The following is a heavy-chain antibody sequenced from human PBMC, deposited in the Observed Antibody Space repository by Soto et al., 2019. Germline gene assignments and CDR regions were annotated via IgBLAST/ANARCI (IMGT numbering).Heavy chain of an antibody. CDR3: TRDTVVVVAATEYYFDY. V-gene: IGHV3-49*05. J-gene: IGHJ4*02. CDR2: IRSKAYGGTT. CDR1: GFTFGDYA. D-gene: IGHD2-15*01. Sequence: EVQLVESGGGLVKPGRSLRLSCTASGFTFGDYAMSWFRQAPGKGLEWVGFIRSKAYGGTTEYAAAVKGRFTISRDDSKSIAYLQMNSLKTDDTAVYYCTRDTVVVVAATEYYFDYWGQGTLVTVSS.